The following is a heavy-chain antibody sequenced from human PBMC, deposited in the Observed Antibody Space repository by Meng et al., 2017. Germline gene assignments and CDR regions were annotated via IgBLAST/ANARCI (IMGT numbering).Heavy chain of an antibody. D-gene: IGHD1-26*01. V-gene: IGHV3-23*04. CDR2: ISGSGGST. J-gene: IGHJ4*02. CDR3: AKFRGSSYYFDY. Sequence: VQLVGSGGGVVQPGRSLVLSCAASGFTFSSYAMSWVRQAPGKGLEWVSAISGSGGSTYYADSVKGRFTISRDNSKNTLYLQMNSLRAEDTAVYYCAKFRGSSYYFDYWGQGTLVTVSS. CDR1: GFTFSSYA.